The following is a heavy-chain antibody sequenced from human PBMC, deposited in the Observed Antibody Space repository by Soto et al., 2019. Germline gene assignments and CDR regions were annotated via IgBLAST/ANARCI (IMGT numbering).Heavy chain of an antibody. CDR3: ARQIRPLTNAWYFDL. Sequence: QMQLQESGPGLIKPSETLSLTCTVSDGSISGGRHSWSWIRQPPGKGLEWIGYIFYSGSTYYNPSLRSRLSMSLYTSKSQFSLRLTSVTAADAAVYYCARQIRPLTNAWYFDLWGQGTLVTVSS. D-gene: IGHD2-8*01. J-gene: IGHJ2*01. CDR1: DGSISGGRHS. V-gene: IGHV4-30-4*01. CDR2: IFYSGST.